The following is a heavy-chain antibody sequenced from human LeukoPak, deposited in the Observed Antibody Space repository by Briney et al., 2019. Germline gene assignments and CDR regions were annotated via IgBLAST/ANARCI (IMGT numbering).Heavy chain of an antibody. J-gene: IGHJ4*02. Sequence: TSETLSLTCAVYGGSFSSYSWSWVRQPPGNGLEWIGESSHSGSPNYSPSLKSRVTMSLDTSRNQFSLRLSSVTAADTAVYYCARLGAGPTYYDFWSGYSSFYFDYWGQGTLVTVSS. CDR1: GGSFSSYS. CDR3: ARLGAGPTYYDFWSGYSSFYFDY. D-gene: IGHD3-3*01. CDR2: SSHSGSP. V-gene: IGHV4-34*01.